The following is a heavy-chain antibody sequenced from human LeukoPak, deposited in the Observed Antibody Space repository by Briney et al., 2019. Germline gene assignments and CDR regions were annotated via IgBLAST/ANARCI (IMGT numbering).Heavy chain of an antibody. CDR1: GGSFSGYY. CDR2: INHSGST. V-gene: IGHV4-34*01. D-gene: IGHD3-10*01. Sequence: PSETLSLTCAVYGGSFSGYYWSWIRQPPGKGLEWIGEINHSGSTNYNPSLKSRVTISVDTSKNQFSLKLSPVTAADTAVYYCAVMVRGVIMANWFDPWGQGTLVTVSS. CDR3: AVMVRGVIMANWFDP. J-gene: IGHJ5*02.